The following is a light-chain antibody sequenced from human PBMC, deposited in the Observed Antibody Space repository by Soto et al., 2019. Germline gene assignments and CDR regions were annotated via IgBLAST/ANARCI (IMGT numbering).Light chain of an antibody. CDR2: DAS. Sequence: EIVLTQSPATLSLSPGERATLSCRASQTINNYLAWYQQKPGQAPRLLIYDASNRATGIPARFRGSGSGTDFTLTISSLEPEDFALYYCQQRSNWPRTFGQGTKVEIK. CDR1: QTINNY. V-gene: IGKV3-11*01. J-gene: IGKJ1*01. CDR3: QQRSNWPRT.